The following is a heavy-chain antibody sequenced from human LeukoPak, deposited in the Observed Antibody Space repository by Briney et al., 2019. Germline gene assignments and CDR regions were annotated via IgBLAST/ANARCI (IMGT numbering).Heavy chain of an antibody. CDR3: ARQNSQWLLLRAPTFFDY. D-gene: IGHD3-22*01. J-gene: IGHJ4*02. V-gene: IGHV4-39*01. CDR2: VYYSGST. CDR1: GGSISSSSYY. Sequence: SETMSLTSTVSGGSISSSSYYWGWIRQPPGKGLEWIGSVYYSGSTYYNPSLKSRVTISVDTSKNQFSLKLSSVTAADTAVYYCARQNSQWLLLRAPTFFDYWGQGTLVTVSS.